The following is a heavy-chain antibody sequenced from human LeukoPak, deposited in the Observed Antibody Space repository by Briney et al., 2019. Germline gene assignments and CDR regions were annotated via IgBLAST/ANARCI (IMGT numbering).Heavy chain of an antibody. J-gene: IGHJ5*02. V-gene: IGHV4-59*01. CDR2: IYYSGST. CDR1: GGSIGSYY. Sequence: SETLSLTCTVSGGSIGSYYWSWIRQPPGKGLEWIGYIYYSGSTNYNPSLKSRVTISVDTSKNQFSLKLSSVTAADTAVYYCARYYYSNYPNWFDPWGQGTLVTVSS. CDR3: ARYYYSNYPNWFDP. D-gene: IGHD4-11*01.